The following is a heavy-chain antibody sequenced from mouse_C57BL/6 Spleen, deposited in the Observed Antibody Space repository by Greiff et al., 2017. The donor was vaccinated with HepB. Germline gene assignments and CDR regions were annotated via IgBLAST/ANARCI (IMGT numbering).Heavy chain of an antibody. D-gene: IGHD1-1*01. CDR1: GYTFTSYW. Sequence: QVHVKQPGAELVMPGASVKLSCKASGYTFTSYWMHWVKQRPGQGLEWIGEIDPSDSYTNYNQKFKGKSTLTVDKSSSTAYMQLSSLTSEDSAVYYCARGDYVYYFDYWGQGTTLTVSS. CDR2: IDPSDSYT. V-gene: IGHV1-69*01. CDR3: ARGDYVYYFDY. J-gene: IGHJ2*01.